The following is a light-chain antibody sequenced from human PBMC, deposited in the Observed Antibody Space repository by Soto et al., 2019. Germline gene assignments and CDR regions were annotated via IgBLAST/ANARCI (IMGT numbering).Light chain of an antibody. CDR2: GAS. V-gene: IGKV3-20*01. CDR3: QQYNIWPLWT. J-gene: IGKJ1*01. CDR1: QSIRSNY. Sequence: EIVLTQSPGTLSLSPGERATLSCRASQSIRSNYVAWYQQKPGQGPRLLIYGASSRATGIPDRFSGSGSGTDFTLTISRLEPEDFAVYFCQQYNIWPLWTFGQGTKVDIK.